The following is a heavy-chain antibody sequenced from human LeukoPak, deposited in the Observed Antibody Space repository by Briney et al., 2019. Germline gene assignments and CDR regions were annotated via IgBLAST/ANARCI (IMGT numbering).Heavy chain of an antibody. CDR3: AKQISPKYGFGAFDV. CDR2: ISYDGSNK. V-gene: IGHV3-30-3*01. D-gene: IGHD3-10*01. J-gene: IGHJ3*01. CDR1: GFTFSSYA. Sequence: GGSLRLSCAASGFTFSSYAMHWVRQAPGKGLEWVAVISYDGSNKYYADSVKGRFTISRDNSRNTVYLQMNSLRDEDTAVYYCAKQISPKYGFGAFDVWGQGTMVTVSS.